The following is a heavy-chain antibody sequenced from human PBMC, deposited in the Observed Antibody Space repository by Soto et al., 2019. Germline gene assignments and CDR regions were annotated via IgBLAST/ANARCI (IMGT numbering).Heavy chain of an antibody. D-gene: IGHD2-2*01. J-gene: IGHJ4*02. CDR2: IYYSGST. Sequence: SETLSLTCTVSGGSISSSSYYWGWIRQPPGKGLEWIGSIYYSGSTYYNPSLKSRVTISVDTSKNQFSLKLSSVTAADTAVYYCARAVLGYCSSTSCHPFDYWGQGTLVTVSS. CDR1: GGSISSSSYY. CDR3: ARAVLGYCSSTSCHPFDY. V-gene: IGHV4-39*01.